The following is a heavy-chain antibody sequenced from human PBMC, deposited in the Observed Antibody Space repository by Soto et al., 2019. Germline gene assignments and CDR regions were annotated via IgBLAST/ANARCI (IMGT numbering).Heavy chain of an antibody. Sequence: PSETLSLTCTVSGGSISGYYWSWVRQPPGKGLEWIGYIYYSGTHNYNPSLNSRLTISVDTSKNQFSLELNSVTAADTAVYYCARVQMATLYFDYWGQGTLVTVSS. D-gene: IGHD5-12*01. CDR2: IYYSGTH. V-gene: IGHV4-59*01. CDR1: GGSISGYY. CDR3: ARVQMATLYFDY. J-gene: IGHJ4*02.